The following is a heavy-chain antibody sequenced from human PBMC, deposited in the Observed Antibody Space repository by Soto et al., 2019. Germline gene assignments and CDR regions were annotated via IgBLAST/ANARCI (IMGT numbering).Heavy chain of an antibody. V-gene: IGHV3-11*01. CDR1: GFTFSNYY. CDR2: ISSSESTI. CDR3: ATDYTPVAARLGY. J-gene: IGHJ4*02. D-gene: IGHD6-19*01. Sequence: QVQLVESGGGLVKPGGSLRLSCAASGFTFSNYYMSWIRQAPGKGLEWLSYISSSESTIYYADSVRGRFTISRDNAKNSLYLQMNSLRAEDTAVYYCATDYTPVAARLGYWGQGTLVTVSS.